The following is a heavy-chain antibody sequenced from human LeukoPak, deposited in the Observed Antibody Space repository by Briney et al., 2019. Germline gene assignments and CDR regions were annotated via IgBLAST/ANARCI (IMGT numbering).Heavy chain of an antibody. CDR1: GFTFSHYG. V-gene: IGHV3-30*02. Sequence: PGGSLRLSCAASGFTFSHYGMHWVRQAPGKGLEWVAFIHYDGSDTYYADSVKGRFTISRDNSKNTLYFQMNTLRVEDTAVYYCARGDGFMIRDWGQGTLVTVSS. J-gene: IGHJ4*02. CDR2: IHYDGSDT. CDR3: ARGDGFMIRD. D-gene: IGHD3-10*01.